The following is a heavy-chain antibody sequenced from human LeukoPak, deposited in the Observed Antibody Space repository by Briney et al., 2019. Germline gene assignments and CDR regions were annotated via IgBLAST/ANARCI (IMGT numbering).Heavy chain of an antibody. D-gene: IGHD3-10*01. V-gene: IGHV1-69*01. J-gene: IGHJ3*02. Sequence: ASVKVSCKASGGTFSSYAISWVRQAPGQGLEWMGGIIPIFGTANYALKFQGRVTITADESTSTAYMELSSLRSEDTAVYYCARDRGDWDAFDIWGQGTMVTVSS. CDR3: ARDRGDWDAFDI. CDR1: GGTFSSYA. CDR2: IIPIFGTA.